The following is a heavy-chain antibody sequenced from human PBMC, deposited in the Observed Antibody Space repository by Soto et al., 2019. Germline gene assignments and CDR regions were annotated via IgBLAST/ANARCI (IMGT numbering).Heavy chain of an antibody. Sequence: QITLKESGPTLVKSTQTLTLTCTFSGFSLSTPGAGVGWIRQPPGKALEWLTLLYWDDDKRYNPSLKSRLTITKDTSKNQVLLTMSSMDPVDSATYYCVSGSFPNWFDPWGQGILVIVSS. D-gene: IGHD3-10*01. CDR2: LYWDDDK. J-gene: IGHJ5*02. V-gene: IGHV2-5*02. CDR3: VSGSFPNWFDP. CDR1: GFSLSTPGAG.